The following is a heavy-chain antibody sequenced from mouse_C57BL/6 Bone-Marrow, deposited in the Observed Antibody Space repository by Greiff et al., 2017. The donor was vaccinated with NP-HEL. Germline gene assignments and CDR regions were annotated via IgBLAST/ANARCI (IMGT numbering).Heavy chain of an antibody. CDR1: GFTFSDYY. J-gene: IGHJ1*03. D-gene: IGHD3-2*02. CDR3: ARHPAAQAFYWYFDV. V-gene: IGHV5-12*01. CDR2: ISNGGGST. Sequence: EVMLVESGGGLVQPGGSLKLSCAASGFTFSDYYMYWVRQTPEKRLEWVAYISNGGGSTYYPDTVKGRFTISRDNAKNTLYLQMSRLKSEDTAMYYCARHPAAQAFYWYFDVWGTGTTVTVSS.